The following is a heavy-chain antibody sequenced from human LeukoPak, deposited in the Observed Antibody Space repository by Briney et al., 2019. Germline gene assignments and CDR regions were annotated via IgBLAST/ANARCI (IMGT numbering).Heavy chain of an antibody. CDR2: TYGGGIT. D-gene: IGHD3-22*01. Sequence: SETLSLTCTLTLGSHIRNYWSWIPHSARAGLGYIWRTYGGGITDYHPSLKSRVTMSLDTARKQFSLRLASVTAADTAVYYCARLKFYDRTCYSPGYYMDVWGKGTTVSVFS. J-gene: IGHJ6*03. CDR1: LGSHIRNY. CDR3: ARLKFYDRTCYSPGYYMDV. V-gene: IGHV4-4*07.